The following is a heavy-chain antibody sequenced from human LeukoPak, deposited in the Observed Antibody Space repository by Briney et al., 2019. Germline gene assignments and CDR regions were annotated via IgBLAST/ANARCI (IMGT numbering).Heavy chain of an antibody. CDR1: GGSISRDY. J-gene: IGHJ4*02. Sequence: SETLSLTCTVAGGSISRDYGNWIRQPPGKVLEWIGYIYYSGNTNYNPSLKSRVTISVDTSKNQFFLNLTSVTAADTAVYYCARSSGGWLPGDYWGQGTLVTVSS. V-gene: IGHV4-59*01. CDR3: ARSSGGWLPGDY. CDR2: IYYSGNT. D-gene: IGHD5-12*01.